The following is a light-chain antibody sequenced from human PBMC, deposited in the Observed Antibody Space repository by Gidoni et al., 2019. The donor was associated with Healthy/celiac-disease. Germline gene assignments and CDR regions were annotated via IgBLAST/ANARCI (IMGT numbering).Light chain of an antibody. CDR2: DAS. J-gene: IGKJ4*01. Sequence: DIQMTPSPSSLSASVGDRVTITCQASQDISNYLNWYQQKPGKAPKLLIYDASNLETGVPSRFSGSGSGTDVTFTISSLQPEDIATYYCQQYDNLPALTFGGGTKVEIK. V-gene: IGKV1-33*01. CDR3: QQYDNLPALT. CDR1: QDISNY.